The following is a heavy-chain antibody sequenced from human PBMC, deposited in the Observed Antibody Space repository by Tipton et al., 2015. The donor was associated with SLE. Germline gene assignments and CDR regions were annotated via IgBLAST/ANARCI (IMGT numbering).Heavy chain of an antibody. CDR3: ARGEMDGFDI. CDR1: GGSINSGDYS. V-gene: IGHV4-30-2*01. D-gene: IGHD3-16*01. J-gene: IGHJ3*02. CDR2: IFHSGNA. Sequence: TLSLTCAVSGGSINSGDYSWSWIRQPPGTGLEWIGYIFHSGNAYYNPSLKSRVTISVDMSRNQFSLRLDSVTAADTALYDCARGEMDGFDIWGQGTVVSVSS.